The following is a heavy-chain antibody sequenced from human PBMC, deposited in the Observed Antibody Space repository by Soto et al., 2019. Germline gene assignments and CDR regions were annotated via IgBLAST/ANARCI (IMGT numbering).Heavy chain of an antibody. CDR1: GFTFDDYA. V-gene: IGHV3-9*01. Sequence: PGGSLRLSCAASGFTFDDYAMHWVRQAPGKGLEWVSGISWNSGSIGYADSVKGRFTISRDNAKNSLYLQMNSLRAEDTALYYCAKETSEDYYYYMDVWGKGTTVTVSS. CDR3: AKETSEDYYYYMDV. CDR2: ISWNSGSI. J-gene: IGHJ6*03.